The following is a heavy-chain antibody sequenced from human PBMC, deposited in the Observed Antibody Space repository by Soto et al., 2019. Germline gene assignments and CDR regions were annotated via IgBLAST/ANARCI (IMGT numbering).Heavy chain of an antibody. J-gene: IGHJ6*02. CDR1: GYTFSSPG. Sequence: QVPLVQSGTEVKKPGASVKVSCKASGYTFSSPGISWVRQAPGQGLEWMGWLSAYNGNTKYEQKHQGRVTVTTETTANTAYMDLRRLRADDASVYCCAATDLLVIPAVSRETMYYNYYAMDGWGQGETGTVSS. CDR2: LSAYNGNT. D-gene: IGHD2-2*01. CDR3: AATDLLVIPAVSRETMYYNYYAMDG. V-gene: IGHV1-18*01.